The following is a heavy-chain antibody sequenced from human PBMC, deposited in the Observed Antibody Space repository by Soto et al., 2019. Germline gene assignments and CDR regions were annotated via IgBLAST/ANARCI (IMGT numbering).Heavy chain of an antibody. D-gene: IGHD1-1*01. V-gene: IGHV1-2*02. Sequence: ASVKFSCTASGYTFSDYYIHWVRQAPGQGLEWMGWINPNSGGTKYAPKFQGGVTMTRDTSITTAYMELSRLRSGDTAVYYCAREPATAKPEGVDFWGQGTLVTVSS. CDR3: AREPATAKPEGVDF. J-gene: IGHJ4*02. CDR2: INPNSGGT. CDR1: GYTFSDYY.